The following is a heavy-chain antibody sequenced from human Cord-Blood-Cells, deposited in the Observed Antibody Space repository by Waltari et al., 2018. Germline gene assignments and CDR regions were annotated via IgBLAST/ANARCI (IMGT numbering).Heavy chain of an antibody. J-gene: IGHJ4*02. D-gene: IGHD5-12*01. CDR2: IYYSGRP. Sequence: QVQLQESGPGLVKPSQTLSLTCTVSGASISSGGYYWLWIRQHPGKGLEWIGYIYYSGRPYYNPSLKSRVTISVDTSKNQFSLKLSSVTAADTAVYYCARGYSGYDFDYWGQGTLVTVSS. CDR3: ARGYSGYDFDY. CDR1: GASISSGGYY. V-gene: IGHV4-31*03.